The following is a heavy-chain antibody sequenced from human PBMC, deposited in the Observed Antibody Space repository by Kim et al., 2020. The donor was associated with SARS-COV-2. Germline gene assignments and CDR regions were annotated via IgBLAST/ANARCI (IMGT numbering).Heavy chain of an antibody. J-gene: IGHJ3*02. CDR3: TRIPGTPFAFWDAFD. CDR2: IRSKANSYAT. V-gene: IGHV3-73*01. D-gene: IGHD1-1*01. Sequence: GGSLRLSCAASGFTFSDSPMHWVRQASGKGLEWVGRIRSKANSYATAYAASVRGRFIISRDESKNTAYLQMNSLKTEDTAVYYCTRIPGTPFAFWDAFD. CDR1: GFTFSDSP.